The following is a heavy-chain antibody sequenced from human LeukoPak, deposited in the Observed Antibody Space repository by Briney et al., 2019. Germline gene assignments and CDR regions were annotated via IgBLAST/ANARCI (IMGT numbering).Heavy chain of an antibody. CDR3: ATLVFLGVYYDFWSGYSY. V-gene: IGHV1-24*01. CDR2: FDPEDGET. Sequence: GASVKVSCKVSGYTLTELSMYWVRQAPGKGLEWMGGFDPEDGETIYAQKFQGRVTMTEDTSTDTAYMELSSLRSEDTAVYYCATLVFLGVYYDFWSGYSYWGQGTLVTVSS. CDR1: GYTLTELS. D-gene: IGHD3-3*01. J-gene: IGHJ4*02.